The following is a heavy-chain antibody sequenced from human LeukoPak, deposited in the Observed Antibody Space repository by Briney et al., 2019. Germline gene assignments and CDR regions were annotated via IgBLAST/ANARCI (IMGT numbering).Heavy chain of an antibody. CDR1: GGSFSGYY. Sequence: PSETLSLTCAVYGGSFSGYYWSWIRQPPGKGLEWIGEIYHSGSTNYNPSLKSRVTISVDKSKNQFSLSLTSVTAADTAVYYCARRGSVVTGPLDVWGQGTTITVSS. D-gene: IGHD2-21*02. V-gene: IGHV4-34*01. CDR3: ARRGSVVTGPLDV. J-gene: IGHJ6*02. CDR2: IYHSGST.